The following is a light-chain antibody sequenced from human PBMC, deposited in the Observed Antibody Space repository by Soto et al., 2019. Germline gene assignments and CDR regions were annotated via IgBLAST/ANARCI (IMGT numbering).Light chain of an antibody. V-gene: IGKV1-39*01. CDR3: QQANSFPLT. CDR1: QSISSY. Sequence: DIQMTQSPSSLSASVGDRVTITCXASQSISSYLNWYQQKPGKAPKLLIYAASSLQSGVPSRFRGSGSGTDFTLTISSLQPEDFATYYCQQANSFPLTFGGGTKVDIK. J-gene: IGKJ4*01. CDR2: AAS.